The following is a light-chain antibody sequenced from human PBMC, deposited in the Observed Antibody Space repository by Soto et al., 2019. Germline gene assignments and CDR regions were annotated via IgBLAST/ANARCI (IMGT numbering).Light chain of an antibody. J-gene: IGKJ1*01. CDR2: GAS. Sequence: EIVMTQSPATLSVSPGERATLSCSASQSVSSNLAWYQQKPGQAPRLLIYGASTRATGIPARFSGSGSGTELTLTISSLQSEDFAGDYCQQYNNWPPWTFGQGTKVEIK. CDR3: QQYNNWPPWT. V-gene: IGKV3-15*01. CDR1: QSVSSN.